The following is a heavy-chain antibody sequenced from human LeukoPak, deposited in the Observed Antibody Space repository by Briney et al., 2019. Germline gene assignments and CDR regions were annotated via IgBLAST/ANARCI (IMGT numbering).Heavy chain of an antibody. J-gene: IGHJ3*02. Sequence: SETLSLTCTVSGGSINSNSYYWGWIRQPPGKGLEWIGSIYYSGSTYYNPSLKSRVTISVDTSKNQFSLKLSSVTAADTAVYYCARDKGRGSGSYSAFDIWGQGTMVTVSS. D-gene: IGHD3-10*01. CDR2: IYYSGST. CDR3: ARDKGRGSGSYSAFDI. CDR1: GGSINSNSYY. V-gene: IGHV4-39*07.